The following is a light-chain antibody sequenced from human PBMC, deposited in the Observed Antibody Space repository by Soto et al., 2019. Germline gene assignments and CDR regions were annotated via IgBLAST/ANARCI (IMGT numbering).Light chain of an antibody. CDR3: SSYTNTTTQYV. CDR1: SSDVGGYNY. CDR2: DVS. V-gene: IGLV2-14*01. J-gene: IGLJ1*01. Sequence: QSVLTQPASVSGSPGQSIAISCTGTSSDVGGYNYVSWYQQHPGKAPKLLIYDVSNRPSGVSNRFSGSKSGNTASLTISGLQIEDEADYYCSSYTNTTTQYVFGTGTKLTVL.